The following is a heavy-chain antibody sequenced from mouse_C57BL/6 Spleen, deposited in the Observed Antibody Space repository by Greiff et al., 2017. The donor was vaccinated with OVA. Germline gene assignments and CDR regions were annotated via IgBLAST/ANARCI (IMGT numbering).Heavy chain of an antibody. J-gene: IGHJ4*01. Sequence: EVQLQESGPELVKPGASVKISCKASGYTFTDYYMNWVKQSHGKSLEWIGDINPNNGGTSYNQKFKGKATLTVDKSSSTAYMELRSLTSEDSAVYYCARKEPPLLLLKGAMDYWGQGTSVTVSS. CDR3: ARKEPPLLLLKGAMDY. D-gene: IGHD1-1*01. V-gene: IGHV1-26*01. CDR2: INPNNGGT. CDR1: GYTFTDYY.